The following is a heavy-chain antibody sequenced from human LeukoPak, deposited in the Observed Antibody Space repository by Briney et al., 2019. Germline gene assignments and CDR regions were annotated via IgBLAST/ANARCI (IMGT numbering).Heavy chain of an antibody. D-gene: IGHD3-10*01. V-gene: IGHV3-30*07. J-gene: IGHJ4*02. CDR1: GFTFSQYA. CDR3: ARVGANPTRGVMAHRDY. Sequence: SGGSLRLSCAASGFTFSQYAMHWVRQAPGKGLEWVAVMSYDGFVQYYADSVTGRFTISRDNAKNSLYLQMNSLRAEDTAVYYCARVGANPTRGVMAHRDYWGQGTLVTVSS. CDR2: MSYDGFVQ.